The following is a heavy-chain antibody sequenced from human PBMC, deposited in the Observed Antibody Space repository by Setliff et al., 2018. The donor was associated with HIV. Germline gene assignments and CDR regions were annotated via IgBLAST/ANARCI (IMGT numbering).Heavy chain of an antibody. Sequence: SETLSLTCAVYGGSFSGYYWSWIRQPPGKGLEWIGEIIHSGSTNYNPSLKSRVTISVDTSKNQFSLRLTSVTAADTAIYYCARGSFGGVFPWGQGTLVTVSS. CDR3: ARGSFGGVFP. CDR2: IIHSGST. V-gene: IGHV4-34*01. D-gene: IGHD3-16*01. CDR1: GGSFSGYY. J-gene: IGHJ5*02.